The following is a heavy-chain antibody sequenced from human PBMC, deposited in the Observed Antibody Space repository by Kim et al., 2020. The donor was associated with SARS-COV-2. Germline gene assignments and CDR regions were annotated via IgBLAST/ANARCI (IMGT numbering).Heavy chain of an antibody. V-gene: IGHV3-43*01. Sequence: GGSLRLSCAASGFTFDDYTMHWVRQAPGKGLEWVSLISWDGGSTYYADSVKGRFTISRDNSKNSLYLQMNSLRTEDTALYYCAKDAYCSSTSCHDYFDYWGQGTLVTVSS. D-gene: IGHD2-2*01. CDR1: GFTFDDYT. CDR3: AKDAYCSSTSCHDYFDY. J-gene: IGHJ4*02. CDR2: ISWDGGST.